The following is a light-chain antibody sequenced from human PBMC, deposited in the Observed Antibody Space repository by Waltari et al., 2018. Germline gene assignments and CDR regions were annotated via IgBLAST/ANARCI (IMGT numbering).Light chain of an antibody. V-gene: IGLV2-18*02. CDR1: SSEVGTYNR. CDR3: SSYTPSGTLV. CDR2: DLG. Sequence: QSVLTQPPSVSGSPGQSVTISCSGTSSEVGTYNRVSWYQQPPGTAPKLIIFDLGSRPSGVPDRFSGSKSGSTASLTISGLQAEDEGDYYCSSYTPSGTLVFGGGTKLTVL. J-gene: IGLJ2*01.